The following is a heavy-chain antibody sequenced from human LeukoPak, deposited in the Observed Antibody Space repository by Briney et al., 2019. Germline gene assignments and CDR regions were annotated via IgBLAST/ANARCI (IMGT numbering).Heavy chain of an antibody. J-gene: IGHJ4*02. Sequence: GSPRPSLATSGFTFNSAWLRLGRQVPREGPEWGARFTSKFNGATAEYAAPVKGRFVISRDDSKDTLSLEMNSLRTEDTAVYHCVADVPPSNSGLYEAQFDFWGQGTLVTVSS. D-gene: IGHD6-19*01. CDR3: VADVPPSNSGLYEAQFDF. CDR1: GFTFNSAW. CDR2: FTSKFNGATA. V-gene: IGHV3-15*01.